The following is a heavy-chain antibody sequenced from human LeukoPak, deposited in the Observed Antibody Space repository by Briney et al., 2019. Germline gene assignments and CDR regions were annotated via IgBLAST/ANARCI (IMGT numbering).Heavy chain of an antibody. CDR2: IPNDGYNK. J-gene: IGHJ4*02. V-gene: IGHV3-30*18. Sequence: GGSLRLSCAASGFTFNSYGMHWVRQAPGEGLEWVAVIPNDGYNKYYTDSVKGRFTISRDNSKNTLYLRMNSLRAEDTAVYYCAKEWIRGVINYWGQGTLATVSS. CDR1: GFTFNSYG. D-gene: IGHD3-10*01. CDR3: AKEWIRGVINY.